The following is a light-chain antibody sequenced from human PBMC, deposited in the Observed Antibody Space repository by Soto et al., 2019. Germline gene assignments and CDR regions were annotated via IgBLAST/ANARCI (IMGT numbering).Light chain of an antibody. J-gene: IGLJ2*01. CDR2: EGS. Sequence: QSALTQPASVSGSPGQSITISCTGTSSDVESYTLVSWYQQHPGKAPKLMIYEGSKRPSGVSNRFSGSESGNTASLTISGLQAEDEADYYCCSSAGSSTLVAFGGGTKLTVL. CDR1: SSDVESYTL. CDR3: CSSAGSSTLVA. V-gene: IGLV2-23*03.